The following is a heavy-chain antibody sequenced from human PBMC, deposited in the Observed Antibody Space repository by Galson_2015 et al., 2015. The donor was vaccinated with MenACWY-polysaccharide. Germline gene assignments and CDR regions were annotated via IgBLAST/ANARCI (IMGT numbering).Heavy chain of an antibody. D-gene: IGHD6-19*01. CDR3: ARGSGVSSGWYFIDY. CDR2: INHSGST. Sequence: SETLSLTCAVSGGSISSFNWWSWVRQPPGKGLEWIGEINHSGSTNYNPSLKSRVTIPGDKSKNQFSLKLISVTAADTAVYYCARGSGVSSGWYFIDYWGQGTLVTVSS. CDR1: GGSISSFNW. J-gene: IGHJ4*02. V-gene: IGHV4-4*02.